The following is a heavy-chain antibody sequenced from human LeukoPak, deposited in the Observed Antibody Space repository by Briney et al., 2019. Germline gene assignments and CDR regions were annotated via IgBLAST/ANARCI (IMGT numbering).Heavy chain of an antibody. CDR3: ARGLGPAAGFFITMIRGGIDY. CDR1: GGSISSSSYY. Sequence: SETLSLTCTVSGGSISSSSYYWGWIRQPPGKGLEWIGEISHSGSTNYNPSLKSRVTISVDTSKNQFSLKLSSVTAADTAVYYCARGLGPAAGFFITMIRGGIDYWGQGTLVTVSS. CDR2: ISHSGST. V-gene: IGHV4-39*07. D-gene: IGHD3-10*01. J-gene: IGHJ4*02.